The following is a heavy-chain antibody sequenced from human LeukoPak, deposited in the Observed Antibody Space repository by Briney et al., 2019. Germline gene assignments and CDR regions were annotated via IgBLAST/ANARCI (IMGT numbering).Heavy chain of an antibody. V-gene: IGHV3-23*01. D-gene: IGHD1-26*01. Sequence: GGSLRLSCAASGFTFSSYAMSWVRQAPGKGLEWVSAISGSGGSTYYADSVKGRFTISRDNSKNTLYLQMNSLRAEDTAVYYCSGSNTYYFDYWGQGTLVTVSS. CDR2: ISGSGGST. CDR1: GFTFSSYA. J-gene: IGHJ4*02. CDR3: SGSNTYYFDY.